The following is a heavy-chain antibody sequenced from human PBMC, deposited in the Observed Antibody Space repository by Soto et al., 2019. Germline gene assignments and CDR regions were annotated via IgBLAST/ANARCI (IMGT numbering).Heavy chain of an antibody. V-gene: IGHV4-34*01. D-gene: IGHD3-9*01. CDR2: INHSGST. J-gene: IGHJ3*02. Sequence: SETLSLTCAVYGGSFSGYYWSWIRQPPGKGLEWIGEINHSGSTNYNPSLKSRVTISVDTSKNQFSLKLSSVTAADTAVYYCARHIVELRYFDWLLSPDAFDIWGQGTMVTVSS. CDR1: GGSFSGYY. CDR3: ARHIVELRYFDWLLSPDAFDI.